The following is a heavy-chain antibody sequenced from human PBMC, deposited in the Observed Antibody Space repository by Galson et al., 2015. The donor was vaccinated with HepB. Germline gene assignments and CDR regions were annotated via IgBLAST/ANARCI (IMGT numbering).Heavy chain of an antibody. CDR1: GYIFTNHG. D-gene: IGHD1-26*01. J-gene: IGHJ6*03. CDR2: ISGHGHS. V-gene: IGHV1-3*01. CDR3: AREGGPWDFYYMDV. Sequence: TVKVSCKASGYIFTNHGIHWVRQAPGQRLEWMGWISGHGHSTYSQKFQGRVTITRDTSASAAYMELSDLRPEDTAMYYCAREGGPWDFYYMDVWGKGTTVTVSS.